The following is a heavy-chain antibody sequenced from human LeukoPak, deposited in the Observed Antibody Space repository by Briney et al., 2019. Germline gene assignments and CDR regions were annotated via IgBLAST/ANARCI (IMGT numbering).Heavy chain of an antibody. CDR3: AKSLLTTVIVPAFYYYMDV. Sequence: PGGSLRLSCAASGFTFSSYWMSWVRQAPGKGLEWVANIKQDGSEKYYADSVKGRFTISRDNSKNTLYLQMNSLRAEDTAVYYCAKSLLTTVIVPAFYYYMDVWGKGTTVTVSS. CDR1: GFTFSSYW. CDR2: IKQDGSEK. J-gene: IGHJ6*03. V-gene: IGHV3-7*01. D-gene: IGHD4-17*01.